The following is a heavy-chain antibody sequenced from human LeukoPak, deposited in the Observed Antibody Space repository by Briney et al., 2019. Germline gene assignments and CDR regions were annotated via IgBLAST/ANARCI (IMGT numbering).Heavy chain of an antibody. J-gene: IGHJ4*02. D-gene: IGHD2-8*01. CDR2: ISGSGGDT. CDR3: ARDLGYCTNGVCHTRFDY. V-gene: IGHV3-23*01. Sequence: GGSLRLSCAASGFTFSNFPMTWVRRAPGKGLESFSSISGSGGDTYYTDSVKGRFTISRDNLNNTLYLQMNSLRAEDTAVYYCARDLGYCTNGVCHTRFDYWGQGTLVAVSS. CDR1: GFTFSNFP.